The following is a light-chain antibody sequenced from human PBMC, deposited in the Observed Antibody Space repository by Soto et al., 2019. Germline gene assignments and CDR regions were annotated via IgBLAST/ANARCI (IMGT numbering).Light chain of an antibody. CDR3: QQRSNWPLN. V-gene: IGKV3-11*01. CDR1: PSVSSY. CDR2: DAS. J-gene: IGKJ4*01. Sequence: EIVLTQSPATLSLSPGERATLSCRASPSVSSYLAWYQQKPGQAPRLLIYDASNRATGIPARFSGSGSGTDFTLTISSLEPEECAVYYCQQRSNWPLNFGGGTKVESK.